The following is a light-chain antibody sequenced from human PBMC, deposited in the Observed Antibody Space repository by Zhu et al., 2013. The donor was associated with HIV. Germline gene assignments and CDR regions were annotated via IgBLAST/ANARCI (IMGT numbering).Light chain of an antibody. Sequence: DIEMTQSPDSLAVSLGERATINCKSSQSVLYSSDNRNYLAWYQQRPGQPPKLLIFWASTRESGVPDRFSGSGSGTDFTLTISSLQAEDVAVYYCHQYYRTPQTFGQGTKVEVK. CDR1: QSVLYSSDNRNY. J-gene: IGKJ1*01. V-gene: IGKV4-1*01. CDR2: WAS. CDR3: HQYYRTPQT.